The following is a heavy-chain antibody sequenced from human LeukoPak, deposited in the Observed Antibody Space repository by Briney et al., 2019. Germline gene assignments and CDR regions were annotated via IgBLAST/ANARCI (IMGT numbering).Heavy chain of an antibody. CDR2: ISAYNGDT. CDR1: NYTFASYG. CDR3: ARECTYYYGSGSYCY. V-gene: IGHV1-18*01. J-gene: IGHJ4*02. D-gene: IGHD3-10*01. Sequence: ASVKVSCKASNYTFASYGISWVRQAPGQGLEWMGWISAYNGDTIYAQKLQGRVTMTTDTSTSTAYLELRSLRSDDTAVYYCARECTYYYGSGSYCYWGQGTLVTVSS.